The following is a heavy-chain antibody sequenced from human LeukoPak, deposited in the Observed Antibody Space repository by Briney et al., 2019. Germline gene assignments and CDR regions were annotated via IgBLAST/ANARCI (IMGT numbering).Heavy chain of an antibody. CDR2: IYPGYSDA. D-gene: IGHD6-19*01. Sequence: GESLKISCKISGYTLTNNWIGWVRQVPGKGLEWMGLIYPGYSDAKYSPSFQGQVTISVDKSISTAYLQWSSLKASDTAMYYCARLAVAGTGGDYWGQGTLVTVSS. CDR3: ARLAVAGTGGDY. V-gene: IGHV5-51*01. J-gene: IGHJ4*02. CDR1: GYTLTNNW.